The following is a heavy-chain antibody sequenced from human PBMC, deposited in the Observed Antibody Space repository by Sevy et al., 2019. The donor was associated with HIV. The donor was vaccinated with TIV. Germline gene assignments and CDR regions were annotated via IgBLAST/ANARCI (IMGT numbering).Heavy chain of an antibody. Sequence: GGSLRLSCEASGFTFSSYWINWVRQAPGKGLEWVVNINQDGTEIHYVESVKGRFTISRDNAKNTVYLQMNNMRIEDTGLFHCGKNMEVWGQGTTVTVSS. CDR2: INQDGTEI. J-gene: IGHJ6*02. CDR3: GKNMEV. CDR1: GFTFSSYW. V-gene: IGHV3-7*01.